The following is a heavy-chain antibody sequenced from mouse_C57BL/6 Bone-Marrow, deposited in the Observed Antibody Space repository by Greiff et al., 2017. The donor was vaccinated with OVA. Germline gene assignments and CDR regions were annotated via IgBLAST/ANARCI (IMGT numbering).Heavy chain of an antibody. CDR2: IYPRSGNT. Sequence: VKLMESGAELARPGASVKLSCKASGYTFTSYGISWVKQRTGQGLEWIGEIYPRSGNTYYNEKFKGKATLTADKSSSTAYMELRSLTSEDSAVYFCARGPYGSSYVWYFDVWGTGTTVTVSS. J-gene: IGHJ1*03. CDR3: ARGPYGSSYVWYFDV. CDR1: GYTFTSYG. D-gene: IGHD1-1*01. V-gene: IGHV1-81*01.